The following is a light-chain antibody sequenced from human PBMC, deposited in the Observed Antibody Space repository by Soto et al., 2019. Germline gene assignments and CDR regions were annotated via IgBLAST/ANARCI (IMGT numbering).Light chain of an antibody. Sequence: NFMLTQPHSVSESPGKTVTISCTRSSGSVASNHVQWYQQRPGSAPTTLIYEINQRPSGVPDRFSGSVDSSSNSASLTISGLKTEDEADYYCQSYDSNNVVFGGGTKLTVL. CDR3: QSYDSNNVV. J-gene: IGLJ3*02. CDR2: EIN. V-gene: IGLV6-57*04. CDR1: SGSVASNH.